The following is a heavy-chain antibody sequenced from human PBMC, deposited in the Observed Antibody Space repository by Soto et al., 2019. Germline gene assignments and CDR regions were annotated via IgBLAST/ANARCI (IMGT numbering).Heavy chain of an antibody. CDR3: ARGTTAMANYYYYGMDV. J-gene: IGHJ6*02. Sequence: GESLKISCKGSGYSFTSYWIGWVRQVPGKGLEWMGIIYPGDSDTRYSPSFQGQVTISADKSISTAYLQWSSLKASDTAMYYCARGTTAMANYYYYGMDVWGQGTTVTVSS. CDR1: GYSFTSYW. V-gene: IGHV5-51*01. CDR2: IYPGDSDT. D-gene: IGHD5-18*01.